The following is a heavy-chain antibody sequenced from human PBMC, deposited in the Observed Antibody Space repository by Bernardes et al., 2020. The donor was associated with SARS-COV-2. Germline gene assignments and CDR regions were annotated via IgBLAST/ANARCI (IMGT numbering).Heavy chain of an antibody. CDR3: GRDPSSYFHDWGSYRVDR. Sequence: SCAASGFTLHNSAMSWARQSPGPGLEWVSAIISNGGRTYYADSVKGRFTISRDNFRNTLYLDMSSLRPEDTALYYCGRDPSSYFHDWGSYRVDRLGHGTQVTVSS. D-gene: IGHD3-16*02. J-gene: IGHJ5*02. CDR1: GFTLHNSA. CDR2: IISNGGRT. V-gene: IGHV3-23*01.